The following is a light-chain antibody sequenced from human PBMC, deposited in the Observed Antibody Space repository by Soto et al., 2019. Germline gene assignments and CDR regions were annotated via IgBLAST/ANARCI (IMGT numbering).Light chain of an antibody. CDR1: QSVARY. Sequence: DIQMTQSPSSLSASVGDRVTITCRASQSVARYLNWYQQKPGGVPKLLIYAASTLQGGVPSRFSGSGSGTDFTLTISSLQPEDFAIYYCLQDHSYPRTFGGGTKVEIK. J-gene: IGKJ4*01. V-gene: IGKV1-39*01. CDR2: AAS. CDR3: LQDHSYPRT.